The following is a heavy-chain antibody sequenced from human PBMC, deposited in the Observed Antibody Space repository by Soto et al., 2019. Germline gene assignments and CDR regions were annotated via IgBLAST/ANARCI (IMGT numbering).Heavy chain of an antibody. CDR3: ASGSTVVTATHWWYFDL. J-gene: IGHJ2*01. V-gene: IGHV3-21*01. CDR2: ISSSSSYI. CDR1: GFTFSSYS. Sequence: GESLKISCAASGFTFSSYSMNWVRQAPGKGLEWVSSISSSSSYIYYADSVKGRFTISRDNAKNSLYLQMNSLRAEDTAVYYCASGSTVVTATHWWYFDLWGRGTLVTVSS. D-gene: IGHD2-21*02.